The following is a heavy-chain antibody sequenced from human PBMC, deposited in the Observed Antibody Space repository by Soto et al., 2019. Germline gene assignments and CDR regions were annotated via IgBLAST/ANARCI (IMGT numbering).Heavy chain of an antibody. CDR1: GYTLTELS. CDR3: ATGIAAMGY. Sequence: ASVKVSCKVSGYTLTELSMHWVRQSPGKGHEWIGGFDPEDGETIYAQKLQGRVTMTEDTSIATAYMELSSLRSEDTAVYYCATGIAAMGYWGQGTLVTVFS. J-gene: IGHJ4*02. D-gene: IGHD6-25*01. V-gene: IGHV1-24*01. CDR2: FDPEDGET.